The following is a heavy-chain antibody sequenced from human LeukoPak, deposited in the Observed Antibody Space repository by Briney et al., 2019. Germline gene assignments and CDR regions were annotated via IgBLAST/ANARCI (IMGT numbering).Heavy chain of an antibody. CDR2: ISYSGST. CDR3: VRSGLVRGVST. V-gene: IGHV4-59*01. J-gene: IGHJ4*02. D-gene: IGHD3-10*01. Sequence: SETLSLTCIVSGDSMRNYRWTWIRQSPGKGLEWIGSISYSGSTNYNPSLKNRVTMSIDTSKNQFSLKLNSVTVADTAFYYCVRSGLVRGVSTWGQGTLVTVSS. CDR1: GDSMRNYR.